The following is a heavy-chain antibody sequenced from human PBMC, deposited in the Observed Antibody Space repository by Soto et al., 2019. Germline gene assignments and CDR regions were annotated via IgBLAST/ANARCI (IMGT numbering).Heavy chain of an antibody. CDR3: ARTSAAGKYYYGMDV. V-gene: IGHV5-51*01. CDR1: WYRFPRSL. Sequence: GASLKISCELLWYRFPRSLIECVSKTSSKGLEWMGIIYPGDSDTRYSPSFQGQVTISADKSISTAYLQWSSLKASDTAMYYCARTSAAGKYYYGMDVWG. J-gene: IGHJ6*02. CDR2: IYPGDSDT. D-gene: IGHD6-13*01.